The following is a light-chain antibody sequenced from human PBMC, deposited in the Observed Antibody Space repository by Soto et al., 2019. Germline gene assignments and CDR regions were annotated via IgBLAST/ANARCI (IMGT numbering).Light chain of an antibody. J-gene: IGKJ1*01. V-gene: IGKV1-5*03. CDR1: QSISSW. CDR2: RAS. Sequence: DIQMTQSPSTLSASVGDRVTITCRASQSISSWLAWYQQKPGKAPKLLIYRASSLGSGVPSRFSGSGSGTDFSLTIRRLEPDDFAVYYCQKYGNFWTFGQGTKVDI. CDR3: QKYGNFWT.